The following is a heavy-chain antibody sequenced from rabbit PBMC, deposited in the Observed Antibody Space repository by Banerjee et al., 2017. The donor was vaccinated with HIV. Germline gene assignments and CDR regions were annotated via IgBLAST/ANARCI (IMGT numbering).Heavy chain of an antibody. CDR3: VRAHASSSGYYTYLYL. Sequence: QEQLVESGGGLVQPGGSLKLSCKASGFDFSTYGVNWVRQAPGKGLEWIGCISTGDGSPYYASWVNGRFSISRENTQNTVSLQMNSLTAADTATYFCVRAHASSSGYYTYLYLWGPGTLVTVS. J-gene: IGHJ4*01. D-gene: IGHD1-1*01. CDR2: ISTGDGSP. CDR1: GFDFSTYG. V-gene: IGHV1S47*01.